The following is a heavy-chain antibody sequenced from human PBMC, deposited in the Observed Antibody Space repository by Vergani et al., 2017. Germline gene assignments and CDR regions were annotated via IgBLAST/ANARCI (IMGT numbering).Heavy chain of an antibody. CDR1: GGSFTSYH. CDR2: IDHTGRP. D-gene: IGHD4-11*01. CDR3: PRVNTETNGHLYYYYYLDV. Sequence: QVQLQQWGGGLLKPSETLSLTCVVNGGSFTSYHWTWIRQSPGEGLEWVGDIDHTGRPDYNPSLKSRLTMSVNKSGNLFSLKLNSVTATDTAIYFCPRVNTETNGHLYYYYYLDVWGQGTVVTVS. V-gene: IGHV4-34*01. J-gene: IGHJ6*03.